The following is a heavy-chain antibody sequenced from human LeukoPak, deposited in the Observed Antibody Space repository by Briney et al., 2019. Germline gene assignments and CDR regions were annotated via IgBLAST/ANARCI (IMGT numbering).Heavy chain of an antibody. V-gene: IGHV4-59*12. CDR3: ARDTVGATNYYYYYYMDV. D-gene: IGHD1-26*01. CDR2: IYYSGST. J-gene: IGHJ6*03. CDR1: GFTFSSYW. Sequence: GSLRLSCVASGFTFSSYWMNWVRQAPGKGLEWIGYIYYSGSTNYNPSLKSRVTISVDTSKNQFSLKLSSVTAADTAVYYCARDTVGATNYYYYYYMDVWGKGTTVTVSS.